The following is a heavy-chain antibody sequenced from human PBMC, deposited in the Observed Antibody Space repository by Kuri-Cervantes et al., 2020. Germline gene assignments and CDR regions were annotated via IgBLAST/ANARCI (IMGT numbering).Heavy chain of an antibody. D-gene: IGHD3-22*01. CDR2: IYYTGST. Sequence: SETLSLTCNVSGSSISGNYWSWIRQPPGKGLEWIGYIYYTGSTNYNPSLKSRVTISVDTSKNQFSLKLSSVTAADTAVYYCARRIVEYYDSSASGYNWFDPWGQGTLVTVSS. CDR3: ARRIVEYYDSSASGYNWFDP. V-gene: IGHV4-59*01. CDR1: GSSISGNY. J-gene: IGHJ5*02.